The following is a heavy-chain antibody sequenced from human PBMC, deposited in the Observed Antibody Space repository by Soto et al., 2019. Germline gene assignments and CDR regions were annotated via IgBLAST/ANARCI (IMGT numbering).Heavy chain of an antibody. J-gene: IGHJ5*01. CDR1: GFTFSSYT. Sequence: PGGSLRLSCAASGFTFSSYTMNWVLQSPGKGLEWISSISSGSSYIYYAGSVKGRFTISRDNAKNSLFLQMNSLRADDTAVYYCARDILSGGAYPDSWGQGTKVTVSS. D-gene: IGHD3-10*01. V-gene: IGHV3-21*01. CDR2: ISSGSSYI. CDR3: ARDILSGGAYPDS.